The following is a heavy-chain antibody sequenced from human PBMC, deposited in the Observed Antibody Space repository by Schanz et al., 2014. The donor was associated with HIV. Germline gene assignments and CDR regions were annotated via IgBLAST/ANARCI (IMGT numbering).Heavy chain of an antibody. CDR3: VKAYSSGFSGAGS. CDR2: TSYDGTKK. D-gene: IGHD5-18*01. V-gene: IGHV3-30*18. Sequence: QVLLVESGGGVVQPGRSLRLSCVASGFNFNSYGMHWVRQAPGKGLEWVAVTSYDGTKKHYADSVKGRFTISRDNSRNALYLHMNSLRADDTAIYYCVKAYSSGFSGAGSWGQGALVTVSS. CDR1: GFNFNSYG. J-gene: IGHJ5*02.